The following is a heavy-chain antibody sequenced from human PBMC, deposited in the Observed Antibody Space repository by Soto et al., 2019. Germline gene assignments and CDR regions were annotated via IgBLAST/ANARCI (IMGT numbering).Heavy chain of an antibody. J-gene: IGHJ4*02. V-gene: IGHV4-39*01. D-gene: IGHD6-19*01. Sequence: SETLSLTCTVSGGSISSSSYYWGWIRQPPGKGLEWIGSIYYSGSTYYNPSLKSRVTISVDTSKNQFSLKLSSVTAADTAVYYCARHEVAVAGDHFDYWGQGTLVTVSS. CDR3: ARHEVAVAGDHFDY. CDR2: IYYSGST. CDR1: GGSISSSSYY.